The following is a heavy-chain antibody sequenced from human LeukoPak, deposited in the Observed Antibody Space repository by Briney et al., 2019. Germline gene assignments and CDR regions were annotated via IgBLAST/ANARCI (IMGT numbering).Heavy chain of an antibody. CDR2: INHSGST. CDR3: ARKGAAMAHTFDY. D-gene: IGHD5-18*01. J-gene: IGHJ4*02. CDR1: GGSISSSSYY. Sequence: KPSETLSLTCTVSGGSISSSSYYWGWIRQPPGKGLEWIGEINHSGSTNYNPSLKSRVTISVDTSKNQFSLKLSSVTAADTAVYYCARKGAAMAHTFDYWGQGTLVTVSS. V-gene: IGHV4-39*07.